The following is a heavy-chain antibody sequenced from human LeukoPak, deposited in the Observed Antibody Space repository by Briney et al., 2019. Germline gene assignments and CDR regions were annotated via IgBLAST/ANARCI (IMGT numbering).Heavy chain of an antibody. V-gene: IGHV3-33*01. J-gene: IGHJ3*02. Sequence: PGRSLRLSCAASGFTFSSYSMHWVRQAPGKGLEWVAVIWYDGSNKYYADSVKGRFTISRDNSKNTLYLQMNSLRAEDTAVYYCAREVLAAFDIWGQGTMVTVSS. CDR1: GFTFSSYS. D-gene: IGHD3-3*02. CDR2: IWYDGSNK. CDR3: AREVLAAFDI.